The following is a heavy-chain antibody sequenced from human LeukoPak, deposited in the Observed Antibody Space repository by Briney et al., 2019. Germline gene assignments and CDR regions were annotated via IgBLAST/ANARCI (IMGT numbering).Heavy chain of an antibody. J-gene: IGHJ4*02. CDR3: ARVRGVTFFDY. CDR2: ISGSSGII. V-gene: IGHV3-48*04. CDR1: GFTFNTYT. Sequence: GGSLRLSCAASGFTFNTYTMNWVRQAPGKGLEWVSYISGSSGIIDYADSVRGRFTISRDNAKNSLYLQMNSLRAEDTAVYYCARVRGVTFFDYWGQGTLVTVSS. D-gene: IGHD3-10*01.